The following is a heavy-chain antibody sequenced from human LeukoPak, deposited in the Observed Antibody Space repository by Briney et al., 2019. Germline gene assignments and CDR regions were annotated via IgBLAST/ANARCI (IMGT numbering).Heavy chain of an antibody. D-gene: IGHD2-2*01. CDR2: IYTSGST. J-gene: IGHJ6*02. CDR1: GGSISSYY. V-gene: IGHV4-4*07. CDR3: ARDSPVVPAAVDTYGMDV. Sequence: SETLPPTCTVSGGSISSYYWSWIRQPAGKGLEWIGRIYTSGSTNYNPSLKSRVTMSVDTSKNQFSLKLSSVTAADTAVYYCARDSPVVPAAVDTYGMDVWGQGTTVTVSS.